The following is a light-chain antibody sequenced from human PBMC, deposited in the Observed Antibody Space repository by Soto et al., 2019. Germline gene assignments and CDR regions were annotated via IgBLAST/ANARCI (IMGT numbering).Light chain of an antibody. CDR2: DIS. CDR1: SSDVGGYNY. CDR3: SSYTSSSTR. V-gene: IGLV2-14*01. J-gene: IGLJ2*01. Sequence: QSALTQPASVFGAPEQSITISCIRTSSDVGGYNYVSWYQQHPGKAPKLMIYDISNRPSGGSNRFSGSKSGNTASLTISGDQAEDESGYYCSSYTSSSTRFGGGTKLTVL.